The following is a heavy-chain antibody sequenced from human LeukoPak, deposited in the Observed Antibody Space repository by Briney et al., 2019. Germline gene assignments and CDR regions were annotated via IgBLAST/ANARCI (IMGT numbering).Heavy chain of an antibody. CDR3: ARQESFKNTAMAHFDY. Sequence: SETLSFTCTVSGGSMSEANFYWTWIRQPAGKRLEWIGRIYTSGGTTYNPSLKSRVTLSVDRSNNQFSLNLGSVTAADTGVYYCARQESFKNTAMAHFDYWGQGTLVTVSS. V-gene: IGHV4-61*02. CDR1: GGSMSEANFY. CDR2: IYTSGGT. J-gene: IGHJ4*02. D-gene: IGHD5-18*01.